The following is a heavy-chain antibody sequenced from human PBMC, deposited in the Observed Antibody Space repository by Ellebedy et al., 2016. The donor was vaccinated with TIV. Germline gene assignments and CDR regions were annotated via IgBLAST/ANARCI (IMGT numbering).Heavy chain of an antibody. CDR1: GFTFSTYW. CDR2: IRHDGGEK. D-gene: IGHD6-13*01. J-gene: IGHJ4*02. Sequence: GGSLRLSXAASGFTFSTYWMTWVRQAPGKGLEWVANIRHDGGEKYYMDSVKGRFTISRDNAQNSLSLQMNSLRAEDTAVYYCARDPYSSSWSYYFDYWGQGTLVTVS. CDR3: ARDPYSSSWSYYFDY. V-gene: IGHV3-7*03.